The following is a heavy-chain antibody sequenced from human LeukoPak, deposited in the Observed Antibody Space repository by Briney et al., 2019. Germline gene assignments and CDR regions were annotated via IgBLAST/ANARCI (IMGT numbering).Heavy chain of an antibody. CDR1: GFTVSNNY. V-gene: IGHV3-53*01. J-gene: IGHJ4*02. CDR3: AKGRGYSGYDFFDY. CDR2: IYSGGST. D-gene: IGHD5-12*01. Sequence: GGSLRLSCAASGFTVSNNYMSWVRQAPGKGLEWVSIIYSGGSTFYADSVKGRFTISRDNSKNTLYLQMNSLRAEDTALYYCAKGRGYSGYDFFDYWGQGTLVTVSS.